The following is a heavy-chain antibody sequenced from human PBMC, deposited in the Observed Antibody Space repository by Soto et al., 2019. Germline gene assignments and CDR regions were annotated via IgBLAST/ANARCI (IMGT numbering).Heavy chain of an antibody. CDR3: ARVRRNDASVYYGMDI. CDR1: GFTFSTST. J-gene: IGHJ6*02. Sequence: EVQLVESGGGSVQPGGSLRLSCAASGFTFSTSTMNWVRQAPGKGLEWVSYISSSSSTIYYAESVKGRFTISRDNAKKSLFLQMNSLRDDDTAVYYCARVRRNDASVYYGMDIWGQGTTVSVSS. D-gene: IGHD1-1*01. CDR2: ISSSSSTI. V-gene: IGHV3-48*02.